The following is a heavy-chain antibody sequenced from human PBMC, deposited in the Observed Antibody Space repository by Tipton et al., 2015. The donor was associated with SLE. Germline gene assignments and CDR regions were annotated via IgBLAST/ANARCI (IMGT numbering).Heavy chain of an antibody. CDR2: ISSNGGST. Sequence: SLRLSCAASGFTFSSYAMHWVRQAPGKGLEYVSAISSNGGSTYYADSVKGRFTISRDNSKNTLYLQMGSLRAEDMAVYYCARGSGSYYLAFDYWGQGTLVTVSS. V-gene: IGHV3-64*02. CDR1: GFTFSSYA. D-gene: IGHD1-26*01. CDR3: ARGSGSYYLAFDY. J-gene: IGHJ4*02.